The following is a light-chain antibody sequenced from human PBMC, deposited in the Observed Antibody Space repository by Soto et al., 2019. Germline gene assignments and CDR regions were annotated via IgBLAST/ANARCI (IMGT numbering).Light chain of an antibody. V-gene: IGKV1-5*03. J-gene: IGKJ2*01. Sequence: DIQMTQSPSTLSASVGDRVTITCRASQSISSWLAWYQQKPGKAPKLLIHKASSLESGVPSRFSGGGSGTEFTLTISSLQPDDFASYYCQQYNSLPYTFGQGTKLEIK. CDR1: QSISSW. CDR3: QQYNSLPYT. CDR2: KAS.